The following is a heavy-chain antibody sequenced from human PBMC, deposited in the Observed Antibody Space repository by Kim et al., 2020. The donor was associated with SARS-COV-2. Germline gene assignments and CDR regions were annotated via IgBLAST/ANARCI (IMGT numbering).Heavy chain of an antibody. J-gene: IGHJ4*02. Sequence: SETLSLTCTVSGGSISSSSYYWGWIRQPPGKGLEWIGSVYYSGSTYYNPSLKSRVTISVDTSKNQFSLKLSSVTAADTAVYYCARDVGGDYGDYGVDYWGQGTLVTVSS. D-gene: IGHD4-17*01. CDR2: VYYSGST. V-gene: IGHV4-39*07. CDR3: ARDVGGDYGDYGVDY. CDR1: GGSISSSSYY.